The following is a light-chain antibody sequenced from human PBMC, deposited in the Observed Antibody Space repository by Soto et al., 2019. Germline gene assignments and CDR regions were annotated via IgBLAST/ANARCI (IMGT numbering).Light chain of an antibody. V-gene: IGKV1-5*03. CDR3: QLYNSYSKT. CDR1: EGISSW. J-gene: IGKJ1*01. CDR2: NAS. Sequence: DIQMNQSPATLSASVGDRVTITCRASEGISSWLACYQQRVGKARKLVMYNASSLESGVASRFSGSGSWTEFNLTICSLQPDDFAPYLCQLYNSYSKTFAQGTKV.